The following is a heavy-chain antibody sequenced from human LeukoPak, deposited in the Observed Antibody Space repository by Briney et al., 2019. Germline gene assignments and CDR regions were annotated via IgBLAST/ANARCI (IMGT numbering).Heavy chain of an antibody. J-gene: IGHJ4*02. CDR1: GGSFSGYY. V-gene: IGHV4-34*09. Sequence: SESLSLTCAVYGGSFSGYYWNWIRQHPGKGLEYIGYIYYGGSTNYKPSLESRVTISVDTSKNQFSLKLSSVTAADTAVYYCARSGRDGFTILDYWGQGTLVTVSA. CDR2: IYYGGST. D-gene: IGHD5-24*01. CDR3: ARSGRDGFTILDY.